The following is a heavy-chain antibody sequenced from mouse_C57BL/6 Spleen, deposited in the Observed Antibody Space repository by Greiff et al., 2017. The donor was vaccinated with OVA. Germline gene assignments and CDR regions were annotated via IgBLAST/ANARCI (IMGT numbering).Heavy chain of an antibody. V-gene: IGHV5-6*01. D-gene: IGHD3-2*02. J-gene: IGHJ3*01. CDR2: ISSGGSYT. CDR3: ARHLYSAGFFAY. CDR1: GFTFSSYG. Sequence: EVHLVESGGDLVKPGGSLKLSCAASGFTFSSYGMSWVRQTPDKRLEWVATISSGGSYTYYPDSVKELFTISRDNAKNTLYQQMSSLKSEDTAMYYCARHLYSAGFFAYWGQGTLGTVSA.